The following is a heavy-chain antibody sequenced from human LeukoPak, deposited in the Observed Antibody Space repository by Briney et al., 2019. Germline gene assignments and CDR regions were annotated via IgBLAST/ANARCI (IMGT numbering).Heavy chain of an antibody. CDR1: GGTFSSYA. Sequence: VASVKVSCKASGGTFSSYAISWVRQAPGQGLEWMGGIIPIFGTANYAQKFQGSVTITTDESTSTAYMELSSLRSEDTAVYYCARAIMGMIVSRYYFDYWGQGTLVTVSS. CDR2: IIPIFGTA. J-gene: IGHJ4*02. CDR3: ARAIMGMIVSRYYFDY. V-gene: IGHV1-69*05. D-gene: IGHD3-22*01.